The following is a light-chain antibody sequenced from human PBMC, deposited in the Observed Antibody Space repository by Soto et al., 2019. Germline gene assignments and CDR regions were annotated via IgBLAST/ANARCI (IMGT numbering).Light chain of an antibody. CDR1: QIITIW. Sequence: QMPGSLSTFSASVWDSAYIIGLASQIITIWLAWYQQKPGKAPKLLIYDASSLEGGVPSRFSGSGSGTEFTLTISGLQPDDFATYYCQQYNSFSWMCGQGNTGDI. V-gene: IGKV1-5*02. CDR3: QQYNSFSWM. J-gene: IGKJ1*01. CDR2: DAS.